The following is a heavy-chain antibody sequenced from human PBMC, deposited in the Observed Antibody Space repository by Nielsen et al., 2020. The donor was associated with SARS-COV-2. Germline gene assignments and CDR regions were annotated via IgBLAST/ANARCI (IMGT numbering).Heavy chain of an antibody. V-gene: IGHV3-33*06. J-gene: IGHJ1*01. D-gene: IGHD5-18*01. CDR1: GFTFSSCA. CDR2: IWYDGGNE. CDR3: AKGSVYMEYFDH. Sequence: GESLKISCAASGFTFSSCAMHWVRQAPGKGLEWVAVIWYDGGNEYYADSVKGRFTISRDNSKNTLYVQMNSLRAEDTAVYFCAKGSVYMEYFDHWGQGTLVTVSS.